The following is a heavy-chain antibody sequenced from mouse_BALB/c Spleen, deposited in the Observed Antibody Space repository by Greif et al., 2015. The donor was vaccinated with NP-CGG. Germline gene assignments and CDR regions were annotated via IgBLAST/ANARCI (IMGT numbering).Heavy chain of an antibody. CDR1: GFNIKDTY. CDR2: IDPANGNT. Sequence: VQLQQSGAELVKPGASVKLSCTASGFNIKDTYMHWVKQRPEQGLEWIGRIDPANGNTKYDPKFQGKATITADTSSNTAYRQLSSLTSEDTAVYYCARSGYYGRSYCYFDVWGAGTTFTVSS. D-gene: IGHD1-1*01. V-gene: IGHV14-3*02. J-gene: IGHJ1*01. CDR3: ARSGYYGRSYCYFDV.